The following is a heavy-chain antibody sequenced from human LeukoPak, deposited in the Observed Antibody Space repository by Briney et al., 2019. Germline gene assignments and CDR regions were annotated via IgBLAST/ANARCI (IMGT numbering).Heavy chain of an antibody. J-gene: IGHJ4*02. V-gene: IGHV4-34*01. CDR2: INQSGST. CDR1: GDAFRGYY. D-gene: IGHD2-15*01. Sequence: PSETLSLTCAVYGDAFRGYYWSSLRQPPGKGLEWNGEINQSGSTNYDPSLKSRVTMSVDISKSQFSLNLSSVTAADTAVYYCAREACSGGSCYPDYWGQGTLVTVSS. CDR3: AREACSGGSCYPDY.